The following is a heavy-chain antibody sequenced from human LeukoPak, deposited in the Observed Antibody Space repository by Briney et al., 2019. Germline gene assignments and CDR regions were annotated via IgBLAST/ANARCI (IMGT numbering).Heavy chain of an antibody. CDR1: GGSFSGYY. J-gene: IGHJ5*02. CDR3: ARGKSGGWKKGINWFDP. V-gene: IGHV4-34*01. D-gene: IGHD6-19*01. CDR2: INHSGST. Sequence: SETLSLTCAVYGGSFSGYYWSWIRQPPGKGLEWIGEINHSGSTNYNPSLKSRVTISVDTSKNQFSLKLSSVTAADTAVYFCARGKSGGWKKGINWFDPWGQGTLVTVSS.